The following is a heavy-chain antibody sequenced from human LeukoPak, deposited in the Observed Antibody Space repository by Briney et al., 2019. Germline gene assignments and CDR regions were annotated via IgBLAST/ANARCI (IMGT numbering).Heavy chain of an antibody. CDR1: GYSISSGYY. CDR3: ARRFSPGYGSGSYYDRLPRSFDY. Sequence: SETLSLTCTVSGYSISSGYYWGWIRQPPGKGLEWTGSIDHSGSTYYNPSLKSRVTISVDTSKNQFSLKLSSVTAADTAVYYCARRFSPGYGSGSYYDRLPRSFDYWGQGTLVTVSS. J-gene: IGHJ4*02. CDR2: IDHSGST. V-gene: IGHV4-38-2*02. D-gene: IGHD3-10*01.